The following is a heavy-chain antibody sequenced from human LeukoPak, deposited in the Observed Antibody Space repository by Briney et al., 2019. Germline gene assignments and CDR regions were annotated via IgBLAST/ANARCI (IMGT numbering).Heavy chain of an antibody. CDR1: GYTFTGYY. CDR3: ARDLTLRLGELWFDY. Sequence: ASVKVSCKASGYTFTGYYMHWVRQAPGQGLEWMGWINPNSGGTNYAQKFQGRVTMTRDTSISTAYMELSRLRSDDTAVYYCARDLTLRLGELWFDYWGQGTLVTVSS. D-gene: IGHD3-16*01. V-gene: IGHV1-2*02. CDR2: INPNSGGT. J-gene: IGHJ4*02.